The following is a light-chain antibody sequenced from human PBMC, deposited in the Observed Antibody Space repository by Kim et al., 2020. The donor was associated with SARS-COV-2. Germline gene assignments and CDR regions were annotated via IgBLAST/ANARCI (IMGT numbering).Light chain of an antibody. CDR3: NYRDSNGISFV. J-gene: IGLJ1*01. V-gene: IGLV3-19*01. Sequence: SSELTQDPAVSVALGQTVRITCQGDSLRRYYASWYQQKPGQAPVLVIYAKNNRPSGIPDRFSGSSSGNTASLTITGAQAEDEADYYCNYRDSNGISFVF. CDR2: AKN. CDR1: SLRRYY.